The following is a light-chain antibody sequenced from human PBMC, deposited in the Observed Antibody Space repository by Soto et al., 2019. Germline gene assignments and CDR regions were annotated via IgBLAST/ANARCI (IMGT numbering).Light chain of an antibody. Sequence: DIVMTQSPAILSVSLGERATLSCLASQSISDNLAWYQQRSGQAPRLLIYGASTRANGVPARFSGSGSGTEFTLTISSLQSDDFAIYYCQQYKSWPPLTFGGGTKVE. V-gene: IGKV3-15*01. CDR2: GAS. CDR1: QSISDN. CDR3: QQYKSWPPLT. J-gene: IGKJ4*01.